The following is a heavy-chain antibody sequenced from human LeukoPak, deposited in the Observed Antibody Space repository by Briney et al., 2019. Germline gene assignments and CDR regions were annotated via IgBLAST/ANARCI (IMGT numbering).Heavy chain of an antibody. CDR2: ISAYSGNT. CDR3: ARSPIPMVRGVILFYYYHYMDV. CDR1: GYTFTGYY. Sequence: ASVKVSCKASGYTFTGYYMHWVRQAPGQGLEWMGWISAYSGNTNYAQKLQGRVTMTTDTSTSTAYMELRSLRSDDTAVYYCARSPIPMVRGVILFYYYHYMDVWGKGTTVTISS. J-gene: IGHJ6*03. D-gene: IGHD3-10*01. V-gene: IGHV1-18*04.